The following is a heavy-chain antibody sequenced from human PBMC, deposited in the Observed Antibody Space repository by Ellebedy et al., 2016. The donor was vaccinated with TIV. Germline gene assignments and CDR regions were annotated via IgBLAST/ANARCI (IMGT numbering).Heavy chain of an antibody. CDR1: GFTFNSYA. V-gene: IGHV3-30-3*01. J-gene: IGHJ4*02. CDR2: ISYDGSSK. Sequence: GESLKISCAASGFTFNSYAMHWVRQAPGKGLEWVAVISYDGSSKYYADSVKGRFTISRDNSMTTLYLEMNSLRAEDTAVYYCVRDLDKSSGWYGGAAYWGQGTLVTVSS. D-gene: IGHD6-19*01. CDR3: VRDLDKSSGWYGGAAY.